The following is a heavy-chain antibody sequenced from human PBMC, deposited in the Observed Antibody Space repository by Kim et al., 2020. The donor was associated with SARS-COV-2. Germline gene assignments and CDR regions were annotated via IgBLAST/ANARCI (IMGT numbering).Heavy chain of an antibody. Sequence: SETLSLTCTVSGGSISSGGYYWSWIRQHPGKGLVGIGYIYYSGSTYYNPSLKSRLTISLDTSKNQFSLKLSSVTAADTAVYYCARAISNYSDYSVEAFDIWGQGTMVTVSS. V-gene: IGHV4-31*03. CDR1: GGSISSGGYY. CDR2: IYYSGST. D-gene: IGHD4-17*01. CDR3: ARAISNYSDYSVEAFDI. J-gene: IGHJ3*02.